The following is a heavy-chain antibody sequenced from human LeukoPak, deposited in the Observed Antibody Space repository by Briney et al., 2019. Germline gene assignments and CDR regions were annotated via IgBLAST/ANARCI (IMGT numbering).Heavy chain of an antibody. CDR1: GFTFKNYA. V-gene: IGHV3-30-3*01. J-gene: IGHJ4*02. CDR2: ISYDGTVQ. Sequence: GGSLRLSCAASGFTFKNYAMFWVRQAPGKGLEWVAFISYDGTVQYYADSVKGRFTISRDNAKNSLYLQMNSLRAEDTAVYYCARGLPYYYDSSGYGDYWGQGTLVTVSS. D-gene: IGHD3-22*01. CDR3: ARGLPYYYDSSGYGDY.